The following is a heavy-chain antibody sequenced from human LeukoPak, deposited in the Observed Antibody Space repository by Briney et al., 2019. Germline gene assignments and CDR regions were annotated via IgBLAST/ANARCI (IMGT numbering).Heavy chain of an antibody. D-gene: IGHD3-10*01. J-gene: IGHJ4*02. CDR1: GFTFSSYW. CDR3: ARDGPRGGFDY. CDR2: TKQDGSEK. Sequence: GRSLRLSCAVSGFTFSSYWMSWVRQAPGKGLGWVANTKQDGSEKNYVDSVKGRFTISRDNAKNSLYLQMNSLRAADTAVYYCARDGPRGGFDYWGQGTLVTVSS. V-gene: IGHV3-7*01.